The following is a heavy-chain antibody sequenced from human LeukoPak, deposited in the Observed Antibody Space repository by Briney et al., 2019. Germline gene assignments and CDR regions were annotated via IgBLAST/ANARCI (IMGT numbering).Heavy chain of an antibody. CDR2: INHSGST. J-gene: IGHJ6*03. CDR3: TRSYHSWNYYMDV. D-gene: IGHD1-20*01. CDR1: GGSFSGYY. V-gene: IGHV4-34*01. Sequence: SETLSLTCAVYGGSFSGYYWSWVRQPPGKGLEWIGEINHSGSTNYNPSLKSRVTISVDTSKNQFSLKLSSVTAADTAVYYCTRSYHSWNYYMDVWGKGTTVTVSS.